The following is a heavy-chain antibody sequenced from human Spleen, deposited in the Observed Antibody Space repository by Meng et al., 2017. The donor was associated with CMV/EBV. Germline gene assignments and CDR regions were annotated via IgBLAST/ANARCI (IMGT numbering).Heavy chain of an antibody. V-gene: IGHV3-23*01. J-gene: IGHJ4*02. CDR2: ITTGGT. CDR3: AKRPGSGSYNKKYFDY. D-gene: IGHD3-3*01. Sequence: GESLTISCASSGFMFSNYVMNWVRQAQGKGLEWVSTITTGGTYYADSVKGRFTVSRDNSKNTLYLQLNSLRVEDTAVYYCAKRPGSGSYNKKYFDYWGQGALVTVSS. CDR1: GFMFSNYV.